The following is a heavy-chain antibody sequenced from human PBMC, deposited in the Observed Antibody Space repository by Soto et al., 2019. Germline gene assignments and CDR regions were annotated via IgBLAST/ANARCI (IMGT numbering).Heavy chain of an antibody. CDR3: TRAAIFGANCFDP. CDR1: GFTFSSYA. D-gene: IGHD3-3*01. V-gene: IGHV3-23*01. J-gene: IGHJ5*02. CDR2: ISGSGGST. Sequence: EVQLLESGGGLVQPGGSLRLSCAASGFTFSSYAMSWVRQAPGKGLEWVSAISGSGGSTYYADSVKGRFTISRDNAKNTVYLQMNSLRAEDTAVYYCTRAAIFGANCFDPWGQGTLVTVSS.